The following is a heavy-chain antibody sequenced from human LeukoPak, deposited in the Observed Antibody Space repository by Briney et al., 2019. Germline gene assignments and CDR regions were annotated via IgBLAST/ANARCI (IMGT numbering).Heavy chain of an antibody. CDR1: GFTVSSNY. Sequence: PGGSLRLSCAASGFTVSSNYMSWVRQAPGKGLEWVSVIYSGGTTYYADSVKGRFTISIDNSKNTLHLQMNSLRDEDTAVYYCARDQYSYAHAAHWGQGTLVTVSS. CDR2: IYSGGTT. V-gene: IGHV3-66*01. CDR3: ARDQYSYAHAAH. D-gene: IGHD5-18*01. J-gene: IGHJ4*02.